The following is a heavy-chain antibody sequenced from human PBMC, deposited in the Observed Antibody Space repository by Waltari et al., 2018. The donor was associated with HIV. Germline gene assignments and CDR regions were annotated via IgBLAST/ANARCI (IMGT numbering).Heavy chain of an antibody. V-gene: IGHV1-69*02. CDR1: RDTFSSYT. Sequence: QVKLVQSGAEVQKPGTSVRLSCKLPRDTFSSYTIHWVRQAPGQVLEWMGSIIPILDLSNSAQKFQDRVTIMADKSTNTAYMDLSSLTSVDTAVYYCARGKGYYGMDVWGQVTTVTVSS. CDR3: ARGKGYYGMDV. J-gene: IGHJ6*02. CDR2: IIPILDLS.